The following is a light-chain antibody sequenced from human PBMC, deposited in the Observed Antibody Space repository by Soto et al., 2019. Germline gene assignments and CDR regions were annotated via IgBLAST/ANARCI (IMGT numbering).Light chain of an antibody. CDR3: ASWDDSLDGMV. Sequence: QSALTQPASVSGSPGQSITISCTGTSSDVGGYNYVSWYQQHPGKAPKLMIYEVSNRPSRVSNRFSGSKSGNTASLTISGLQAEDEADYYCASWDDSLDGMVFGGGTKLTVL. J-gene: IGLJ2*01. V-gene: IGLV2-14*01. CDR2: EVS. CDR1: SSDVGGYNY.